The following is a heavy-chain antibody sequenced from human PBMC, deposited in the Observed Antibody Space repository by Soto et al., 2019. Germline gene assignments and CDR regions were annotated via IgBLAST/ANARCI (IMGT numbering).Heavy chain of an antibody. D-gene: IGHD6-6*01. V-gene: IGHV1-69*08. CDR2: ITPLPGTT. CDR1: GGTFASFT. J-gene: IGHJ4*02. CDR3: ARGPNNRPDY. Sequence: QVQLLQSGAELKKPGSSVKVSCKASGGTFASFTITWVRQAPGQGLEWLGRITPLPGTTKAAQKFQDRVTITADTSTATAYMELTSLQSDDTAVYYCARGPNNRPDYWGQGTLVTVSS.